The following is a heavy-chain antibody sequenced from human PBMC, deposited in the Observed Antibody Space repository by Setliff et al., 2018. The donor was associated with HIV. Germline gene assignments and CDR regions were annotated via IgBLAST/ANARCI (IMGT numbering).Heavy chain of an antibody. CDR3: ARRDGYSYGFYFDY. J-gene: IGHJ4*02. Sequence: LSLTCIVSGGSFSSSIYYWGWIRQPPGKGLEWIGTIYYSGSTYYNPSLKSRLTISVDTSKNQFSLKLSSVTAADTAVYYCARRDGYSYGFYFDYWGQGTLVTVSS. V-gene: IGHV4-39*01. D-gene: IGHD5-18*01. CDR1: GGSFSSSIYY. CDR2: IYYSGST.